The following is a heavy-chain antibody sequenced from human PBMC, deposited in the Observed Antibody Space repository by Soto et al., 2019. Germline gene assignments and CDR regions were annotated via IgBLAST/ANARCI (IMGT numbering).Heavy chain of an antibody. J-gene: IGHJ4*02. CDR3: ACAYRDY. V-gene: IGHV3-72*01. Sequence: EVQVVESGGGLVQPGGSLRLSCAVSGFTFSDHHMDWIRQAPGKGLEWVGRSRKKADSYTTEYAASVKGRFTISRDDSKNSLYLQLNSLKTEDTAVYYCACAYRDYWVQGTLVTVSS. CDR1: GFTFSDHH. D-gene: IGHD3-16*02. CDR2: SRKKADSYTT.